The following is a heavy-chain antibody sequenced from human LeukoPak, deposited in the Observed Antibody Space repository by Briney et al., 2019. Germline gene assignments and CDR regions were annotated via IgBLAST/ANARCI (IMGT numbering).Heavy chain of an antibody. CDR3: AKDRVGDY. J-gene: IGHJ4*02. V-gene: IGHV3-30*18. CDR2: ISYDGSNK. Sequence: GGSLRLSCAASGFTFSSYGMHWVRQAPGKGLEWVAVISYDGSNKYYADSVKGRFTISRDNSKNTLYLQMNSLRAEDTAVYYCAKDRVGDYWGQGTLVTVSS. D-gene: IGHD3-3*01. CDR1: GFTFSSYG.